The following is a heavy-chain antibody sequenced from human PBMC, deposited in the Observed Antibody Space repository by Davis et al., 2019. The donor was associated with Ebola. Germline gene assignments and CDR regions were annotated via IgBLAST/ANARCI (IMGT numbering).Heavy chain of an antibody. CDR2: IWYDGSNK. Sequence: PGGSLRLSCAASGFTFSSYGMHWVRQAPGKGLEWVAVIWYDGSNKYYADSVKGRFTISRDNSKNTLYLQMNSLRAEDTAVYYCARDPFTNYGDYVPFDYWGQGTLVTVS. J-gene: IGHJ4*02. V-gene: IGHV3-33*01. CDR3: ARDPFTNYGDYVPFDY. D-gene: IGHD4-17*01. CDR1: GFTFSSYG.